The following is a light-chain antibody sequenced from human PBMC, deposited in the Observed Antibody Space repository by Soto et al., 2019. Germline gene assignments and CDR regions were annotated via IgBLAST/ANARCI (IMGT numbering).Light chain of an antibody. V-gene: IGKV3-20*01. CDR1: QSVSSSY. CDR2: GAS. CDR3: QQYGSSPPIA. J-gene: IGKJ5*01. Sequence: EIVLTQSPGTLSLSPGERATLSCRASQSVSSSYLAWYQQKPGQAPRLLIYGASSRATGIPDRFSGRGAGTDFTLTTSRLELEDCAVYYGQQYGSSPPIAFGQGTRLEIK.